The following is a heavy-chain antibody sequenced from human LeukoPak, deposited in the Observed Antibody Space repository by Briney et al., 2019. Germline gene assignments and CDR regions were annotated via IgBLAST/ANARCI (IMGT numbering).Heavy chain of an antibody. Sequence: SETLSLTCTVSGYSISSGYYWGWIRQPPGKGLEWIGSIYHSGSTYYNPSLKSRVTISVDTSKNQFSLKLTSVTAADTAVYYCARDSITGTRWGFDIWGQGTMVTVSS. CDR3: ARDSITGTRWGFDI. J-gene: IGHJ3*02. V-gene: IGHV4-38-2*02. D-gene: IGHD1-7*01. CDR2: IYHSGST. CDR1: GYSISSGYY.